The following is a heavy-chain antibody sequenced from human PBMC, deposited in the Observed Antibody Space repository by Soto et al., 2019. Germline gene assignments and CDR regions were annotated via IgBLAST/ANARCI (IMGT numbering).Heavy chain of an antibody. CDR2: ISSSDGKT. Sequence: GVSLRHSCAASGFSFGSYALSWVRQAPGKGLEWVSTISSSDGKTFYADSVKGRFSISRDTSQSTLYLQMNSLRADDTAMYYCARWSYLDYWGQGTRVTVSS. D-gene: IGHD3-3*01. V-gene: IGHV3-23*01. CDR1: GFSFGSYA. CDR3: ARWSYLDY. J-gene: IGHJ4*02.